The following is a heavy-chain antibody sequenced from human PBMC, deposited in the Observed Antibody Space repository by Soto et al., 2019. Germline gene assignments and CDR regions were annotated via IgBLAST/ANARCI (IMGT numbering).Heavy chain of an antibody. J-gene: IGHJ4*02. CDR3: SRGDGVVRSSSAFDH. CDR1: GFTFSTYT. Sequence: EVPVVESGGGLVKPGGSLRLSCVFSGFTFSTYTMKWLRQAPGKGLEWISSINGRSTYVYYADSVKGRFTISRDNGKNPLYLQMNRLRAEETAIYYCSRGDGVVRSSSAFDHWGLGTLVTVSS. V-gene: IGHV3-21*01. D-gene: IGHD4-17*01. CDR2: INGRSTYV.